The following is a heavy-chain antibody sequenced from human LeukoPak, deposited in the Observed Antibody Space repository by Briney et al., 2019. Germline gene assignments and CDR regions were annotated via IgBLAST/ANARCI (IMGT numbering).Heavy chain of an antibody. V-gene: IGHV3-30-3*01. D-gene: IGHD4/OR15-4a*01. J-gene: IGHJ4*02. CDR1: GFTFSSYA. CDR3: ARDFSGASRIDY. CDR2: ISYDAYRE. Sequence: GGSLRLSCAASGFTFSSYAMHWVRQAPGKGLEWVAVISYDAYREYHADSVKGRFTISRDNSKNTLYLQMNSLRAEDTAVYYCARDFSGASRIDYWGQGTLVTVSS.